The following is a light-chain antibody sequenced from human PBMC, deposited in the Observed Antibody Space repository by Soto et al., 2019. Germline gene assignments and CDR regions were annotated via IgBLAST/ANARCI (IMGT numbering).Light chain of an antibody. CDR2: EVS. CDR3: SSYTSSRAYV. Sequence: QSVLTQPASVSGSPGQSITISCTGTSSDVGGYNYVSWYQQQSGKAPKLMIHEVSNRPSGVPSRFSGSKSGNTASLTISGLQAEDEADYYCSSYTSSRAYVFGIGTKVTVL. J-gene: IGLJ1*01. V-gene: IGLV2-14*01. CDR1: SSDVGGYNY.